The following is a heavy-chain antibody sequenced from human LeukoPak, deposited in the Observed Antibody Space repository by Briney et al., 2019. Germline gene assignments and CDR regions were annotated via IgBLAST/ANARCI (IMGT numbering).Heavy chain of an antibody. CDR2: ISGSGGST. V-gene: IGHV3-23*01. CDR3: ARLMVRAGKIPTGDY. CDR1: GFTFSSYA. D-gene: IGHD3-10*01. Sequence: GGSLRLSCAASGFTFSSYAMSWVRQAPGKGLEWVSAISGSGGSTYYADSVKGRFTISRDNSKNTLYLQMNGLRAEDTAIYFCARLMVRAGKIPTGDYWGQGTLVTVSS. J-gene: IGHJ4*02.